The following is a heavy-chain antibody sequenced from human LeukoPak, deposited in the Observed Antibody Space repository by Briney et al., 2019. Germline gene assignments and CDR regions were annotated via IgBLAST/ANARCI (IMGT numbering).Heavy chain of an antibody. CDR1: GYTFTSYG. J-gene: IGHJ5*02. V-gene: IGHV1-18*01. Sequence: ASVKVSCKASGYTFTSYGISWVRQAPGQGLEWMGWISAYNGNTNYAQKLQGRVTMTTDTSTSTAYMELRSLRSDDTAVYYCARDDVSDLRPSWFDPWGQGTLVTVSS. D-gene: IGHD2-8*01. CDR3: ARDDVSDLRPSWFDP. CDR2: ISAYNGNT.